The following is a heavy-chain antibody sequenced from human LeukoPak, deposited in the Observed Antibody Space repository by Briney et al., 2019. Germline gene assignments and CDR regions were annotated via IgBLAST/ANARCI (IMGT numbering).Heavy chain of an antibody. V-gene: IGHV4-39*01. CDR2: IYYSGST. CDR3: ARRGAWLAIDY. CDR1: GGSFSSSSDY. D-gene: IGHD6-19*01. Sequence: SETLSLTCTVSGGSFSSSSDYWGWIRQPPGKGLEWIVNIYYSGSTYYNPSLKRRITISVYTSKNQFSLKLSAVTAADTAVYYCARRGAWLAIDYWGQGTLVTVSS. J-gene: IGHJ4*02.